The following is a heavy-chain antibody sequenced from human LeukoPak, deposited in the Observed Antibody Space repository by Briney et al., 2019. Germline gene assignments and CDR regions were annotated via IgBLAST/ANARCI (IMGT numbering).Heavy chain of an antibody. J-gene: IGHJ5*02. V-gene: IGHV1-2*02. CDR3: AIPTGTLEYYWFDP. Sequence: ASVKVSCKASGYXFTGYYMHWVRQAPGQGLKWMGWINPNSGGTNYAQKFQGRVTMTRDTSISTAYMELSRLRADDTAVYYCAIPTGTLEYYWFDPWGQGTLVTVSS. CDR2: INPNSGGT. CDR1: GYXFTGYY. D-gene: IGHD1-1*01.